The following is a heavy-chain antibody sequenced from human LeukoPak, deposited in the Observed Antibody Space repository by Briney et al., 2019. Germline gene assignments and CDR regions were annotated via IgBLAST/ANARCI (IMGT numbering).Heavy chain of an antibody. J-gene: IGHJ4*02. D-gene: IGHD3-22*01. Sequence: SVKVSCKASGGTFSSYAISWVRQAPGQGLEWMGGIIPIFDTASYAQKFQGRVTMTRDTSTSTVYMELSSLRSEDTAVYYCARWSARYYDSSGYYEAFDYWGQGTLVTVSS. V-gene: IGHV1-69*05. CDR2: IIPIFDTA. CDR1: GGTFSSYA. CDR3: ARWSARYYDSSGYYEAFDY.